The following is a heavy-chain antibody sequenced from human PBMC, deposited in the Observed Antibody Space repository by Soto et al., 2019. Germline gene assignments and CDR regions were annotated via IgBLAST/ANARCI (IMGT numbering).Heavy chain of an antibody. Sequence: SETLSLTCIGSGASMNDYYGSWIRQSPGKGLEHIGYLHYSGSANYNPSLKSRVTISMDRSKNQFSLKVTSVTAADTAIYYCARSGHIFAGVFWGQGILVTVSS. CDR1: GASMNDYY. J-gene: IGHJ4*02. D-gene: IGHD3-16*01. CDR3: ARSGHIFAGVF. V-gene: IGHV4-59*01. CDR2: LHYSGSA.